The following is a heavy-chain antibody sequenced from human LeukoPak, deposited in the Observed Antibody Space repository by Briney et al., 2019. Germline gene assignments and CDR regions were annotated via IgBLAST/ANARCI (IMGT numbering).Heavy chain of an antibody. Sequence: GGSLRLSCAASGFTFSSYAMNWVRQAPGKGLEGVSAVSGSGGNTYYADSVKGRVTISRDNSKNTLYLQMNSLRAEDAAVYYCVKDDGWVQYANWGQGTLVAVSS. CDR1: GFTFSSYA. D-gene: IGHD5-24*01. V-gene: IGHV3-23*01. CDR3: VKDDGWVQYAN. J-gene: IGHJ4*02. CDR2: VSGSGGNT.